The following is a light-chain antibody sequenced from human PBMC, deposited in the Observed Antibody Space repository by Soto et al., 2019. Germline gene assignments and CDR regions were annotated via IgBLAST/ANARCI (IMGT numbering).Light chain of an antibody. CDR1: QIISTY. Sequence: IQMTQSPSSLSASVGDIVTITFRASQIISTYLNWYQQRAGLAPRLLIYAASSLQSGVPPRFSGSGSGTDFTLTISSLQPEDFATYFCQQTYSAPPTFGQGTKVDIK. J-gene: IGKJ1*01. CDR3: QQTYSAPPT. CDR2: AAS. V-gene: IGKV1-39*01.